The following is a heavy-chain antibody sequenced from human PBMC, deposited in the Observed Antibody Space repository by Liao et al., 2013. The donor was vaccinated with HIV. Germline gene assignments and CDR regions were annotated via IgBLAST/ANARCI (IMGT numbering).Heavy chain of an antibody. CDR1: GGSISSYY. Sequence: QVQLQQWGAGLLKPSETLSLTCAVSGGSISSYYWSWIRQPAGKGLEWIGRFYTSGSTNYNPSLKSRVTMSLDTSKKQFSLKLKSVTATDTAVYYCARGDFWSGYCLDYWGQGTLVTVSS. CDR3: ARGDFWSGYCLDY. CDR2: FYTSGST. J-gene: IGHJ4*02. D-gene: IGHD3-3*01. V-gene: IGHV4-59*10.